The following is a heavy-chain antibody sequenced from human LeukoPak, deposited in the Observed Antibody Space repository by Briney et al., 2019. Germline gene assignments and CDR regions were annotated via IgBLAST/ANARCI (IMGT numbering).Heavy chain of an antibody. CDR3: ARGLGSGRYDY. CDR2: TYYRSKWSN. CDR1: GDSVSSNSAA. Sequence: SQTLSLTCALSGDSVSSNSAAWNWFRQAPSRGLEWLRRTYYRSKWSNDYAVSVKSRITINPDTSKNQFSLQLNSVTPEDTALYYCARGLGSGRYDYWGQGTLVTVSS. V-gene: IGHV6-1*01. D-gene: IGHD3-10*01. J-gene: IGHJ4*02.